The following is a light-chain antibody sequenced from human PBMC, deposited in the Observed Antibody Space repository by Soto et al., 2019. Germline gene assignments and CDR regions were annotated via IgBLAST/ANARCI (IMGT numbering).Light chain of an antibody. J-gene: IGLJ1*01. Sequence: QSALTQPASVSGSPGQSITISCTGTSSDVGGYNFVSWYQQHPGKAPKLMIFDVSYRPSGVSNRFSGSKSGNTASLTISGLRAEDEADYYCSSYTSNTTRVFGTGTKLTVL. V-gene: IGLV2-14*03. CDR1: SSDVGGYNF. CDR3: SSYTSNTTRV. CDR2: DVS.